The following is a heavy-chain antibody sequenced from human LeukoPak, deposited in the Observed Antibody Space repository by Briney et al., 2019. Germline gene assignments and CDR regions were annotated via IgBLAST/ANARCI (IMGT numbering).Heavy chain of an antibody. CDR1: GFTFSSYS. V-gene: IGHV3-48*02. CDR3: ARVATSRYDILTGYYTGARTLDY. D-gene: IGHD3-9*01. J-gene: IGHJ4*02. Sequence: PGGSLRLSCAASGFTFSSYSMNWVRQAPGKGLEWVSYISSSSSTIYYADSVKGRFTISRDNAKNSLYLQMNSLRDEDTAVYYCARVATSRYDILTGYYTGARTLDYWGQGTLVTVSS. CDR2: ISSSSSTI.